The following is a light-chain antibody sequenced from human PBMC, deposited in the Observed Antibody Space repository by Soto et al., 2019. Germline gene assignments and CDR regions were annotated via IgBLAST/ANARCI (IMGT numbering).Light chain of an antibody. V-gene: IGLV2-14*01. CDR2: DVS. CDR3: SSYTSSSTLL. Sequence: QSALTQPASVSGSPGQSITISCTGTSSDVGGYNYVSWYQQHPGKAPKIMIYDVSNRPSGVSNRFSGSKYGNTASLTISGLQAEDEADYYCSSYTSSSTLLFGGGTKLTVL. CDR1: SSDVGGYNY. J-gene: IGLJ2*01.